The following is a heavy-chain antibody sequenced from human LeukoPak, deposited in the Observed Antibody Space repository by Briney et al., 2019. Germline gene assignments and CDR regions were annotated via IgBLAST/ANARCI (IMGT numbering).Heavy chain of an antibody. J-gene: IGHJ6*02. CDR2: ISGSGGST. CDR1: GFTFSSYA. V-gene: IGHV3-23*01. CDR3: AKYTGELHWYGMDV. Sequence: GGSLRLSCAASGFTFSSYAMSWVRQAPGKGLEWVSAISGSGGSTYYADSVKGRFTISRDNSKNTLYLQMNSLGAEDTAVYYCAKYTGELHWYGMDVWGQGTTVTVSS. D-gene: IGHD7-27*01.